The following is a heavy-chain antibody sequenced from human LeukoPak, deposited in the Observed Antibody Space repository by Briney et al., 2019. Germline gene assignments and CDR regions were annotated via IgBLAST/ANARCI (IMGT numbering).Heavy chain of an antibody. Sequence: SVKVSSKASGGTFSSYAISWVRQAPGQGLEWMGGIIPIFGTANYAQNLQGRVTMTTDTSTSTAYMELRSLRSDDTAVYYCASEGDYGDYFDYWGQGTLVTVSS. J-gene: IGHJ4*02. V-gene: IGHV1-69*05. CDR2: IIPIFGTA. D-gene: IGHD4-17*01. CDR3: ASEGDYGDYFDY. CDR1: GGTFSSYA.